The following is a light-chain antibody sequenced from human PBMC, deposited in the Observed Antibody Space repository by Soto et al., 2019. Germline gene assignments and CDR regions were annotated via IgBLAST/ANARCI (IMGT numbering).Light chain of an antibody. Sequence: EIVLTQSPGTLSLSPGERATLSCRASQSVSSSYLAWYQQKPGQAPRLLIYGVSSKATGIPDRFSGSWSGTDFTLTISRLEPEDFAVYYCQQYDSSPLTFGGGTKVEIK. V-gene: IGKV3-20*01. CDR1: QSVSSSY. CDR2: GVS. CDR3: QQYDSSPLT. J-gene: IGKJ4*01.